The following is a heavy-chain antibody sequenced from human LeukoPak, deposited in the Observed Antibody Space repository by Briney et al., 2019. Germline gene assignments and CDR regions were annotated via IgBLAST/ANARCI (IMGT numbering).Heavy chain of an antibody. D-gene: IGHD6-13*01. J-gene: IGHJ6*02. CDR1: GYTFTGYY. V-gene: IGHV1-2*02. CDR2: INPNSGGT. CDR3: ARDYSSSWYYYYYGMDD. Sequence: ASVKVSCKASGYTFTGYYMHWVRQAPGQGLEWMGWINPNSGGTNYAQKFQGRVTMTRDTSISTAYMELSRLRSDDTAVYYCARDYSSSWYYYYYGMDDWGQGTTVTVSS.